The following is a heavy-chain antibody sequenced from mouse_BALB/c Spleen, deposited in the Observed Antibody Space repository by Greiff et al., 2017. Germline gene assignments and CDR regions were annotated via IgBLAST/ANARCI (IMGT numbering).Heavy chain of an antibody. D-gene: IGHD2-4*01. CDR2: IYPGDGDT. Sequence: QVQLQQSGAELARPGASVKLSCKASGYTFTSYWMQWVKQRPGQGLEWIGQIYPGDGDTNYNGKFKGKATLTADKSSSTAYMQLSSLTSEDSAVYFCARRGDYDYEAWFAYWGQGTLVTVSA. V-gene: IGHV1-80*01. CDR1: GYTFTSYW. J-gene: IGHJ3*01. CDR3: ARRGDYDYEAWFAY.